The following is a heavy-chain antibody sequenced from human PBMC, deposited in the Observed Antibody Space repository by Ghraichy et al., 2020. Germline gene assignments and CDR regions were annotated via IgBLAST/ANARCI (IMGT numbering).Heavy chain of an antibody. CDR3: AKEGLLWFGEFYYYYGMDV. CDR2: ISGSGGST. D-gene: IGHD3-10*01. CDR1: GFTFSSYA. Sequence: GGSLRLSCAASGFTFSSYAMSWVRQAPGKGLEWVSAISGSGGSTYYADSVKGRFTISRDNSKNTLYLQMNSLRAEDTAVYYCAKEGLLWFGEFYYYYGMDVWGQGTTVTVSS. J-gene: IGHJ6*02. V-gene: IGHV3-23*01.